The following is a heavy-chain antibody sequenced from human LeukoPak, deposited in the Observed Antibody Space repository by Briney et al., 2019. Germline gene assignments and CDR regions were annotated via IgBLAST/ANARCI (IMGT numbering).Heavy chain of an antibody. CDR1: GGXFSSYT. CDR3: AMRYQLLVRSPFDY. V-gene: IGHV1-69*13. D-gene: IGHD2-2*01. Sequence: SVKVSCMASGGXFSSYTIIWVRQAPGQGLEWMGGINPVFATATYAQKFQGRVTITADESTSTVYMELSSLRSEDTAVYYCAMRYQLLVRSPFDYWGQGSLVTVSA. CDR2: INPVFATA. J-gene: IGHJ4*02.